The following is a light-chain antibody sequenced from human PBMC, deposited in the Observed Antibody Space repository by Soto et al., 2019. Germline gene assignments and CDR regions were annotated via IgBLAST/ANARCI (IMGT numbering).Light chain of an antibody. CDR2: KAS. CDR3: QQYSSYWT. V-gene: IGKV1-5*03. Sequence: DIQMTQSPSTLSGSVWDRVTITCRASQTISSWLAWYQQKPGKAPKLLIYKASTLKSGVPSRFSGSGSGTEFTLTISILQHDDFATYYCQQYSSYWTFGQGTKVDI. J-gene: IGKJ1*01. CDR1: QTISSW.